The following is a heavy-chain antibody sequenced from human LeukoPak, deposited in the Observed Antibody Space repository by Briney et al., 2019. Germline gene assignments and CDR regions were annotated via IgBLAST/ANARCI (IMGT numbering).Heavy chain of an antibody. J-gene: IGHJ1*01. Sequence: GGSLRLSCAASGFTFSSSAMSWVRQAPGKGLEWVSAISGSGGTTYYADSVKGRFTIARDNSKNSLYLQMYSLRAEDTVVYYCAKDPWSPYYDILTGYSAEYFQHWGQGTLVTVSS. CDR1: GFTFSSSA. CDR2: ISGSGGTT. V-gene: IGHV3-23*01. D-gene: IGHD3-9*01. CDR3: AKDPWSPYYDILTGYSAEYFQH.